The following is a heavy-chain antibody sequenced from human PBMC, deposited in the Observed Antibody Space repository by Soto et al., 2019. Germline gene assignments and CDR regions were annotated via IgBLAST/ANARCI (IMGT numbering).Heavy chain of an antibody. CDR2: ISAYNGNT. Sequence: ASVKVSCKASGYTFNSYGISWVRQAPRQGLEWMGWISAYNGNTNYAQNFQGRVTMTTDTSTGTAYMELRSLRSDDTAVYYCARVPAATSNDYWGQGTLVTVSS. D-gene: IGHD2-2*01. CDR1: GYTFNSYG. CDR3: ARVPAATSNDY. J-gene: IGHJ4*02. V-gene: IGHV1-18*01.